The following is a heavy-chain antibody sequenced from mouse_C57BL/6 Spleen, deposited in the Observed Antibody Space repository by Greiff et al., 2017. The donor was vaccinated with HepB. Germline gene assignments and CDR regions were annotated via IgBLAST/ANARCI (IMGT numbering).Heavy chain of an antibody. V-gene: IGHV1-64*01. CDR2: IHPNSGST. CDR1: GYTFTSYW. Sequence: QVQLQQPGAELVKPGASVKLSCKASGYTFTSYWMHWVKQRPGQGLEWIGMIHPNSGSTNYNEKFKSKATLTVDKSSSTAYMQPSSLTSEDSAVYYCARSFTTVVPFAYWGQGTLVTVSA. CDR3: ARSFTTVVPFAY. D-gene: IGHD1-1*01. J-gene: IGHJ3*01.